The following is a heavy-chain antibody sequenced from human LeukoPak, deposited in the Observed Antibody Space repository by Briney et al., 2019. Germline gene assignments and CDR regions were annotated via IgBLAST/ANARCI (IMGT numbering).Heavy chain of an antibody. D-gene: IGHD6-19*01. CDR2: IYHSGST. V-gene: IGHV4-38-2*01. J-gene: IGHJ4*02. Sequence: SETLSLTCAVSGYSISSGYYWGWIRQPPGKGLEWIGSIYHSGSTYYNPSLKSRVTISADTSKNQFSLKLSSVTAADTAVYYCARLGQWLVLYWGQGTLVTVSS. CDR1: GYSISSGYY. CDR3: ARLGQWLVLY.